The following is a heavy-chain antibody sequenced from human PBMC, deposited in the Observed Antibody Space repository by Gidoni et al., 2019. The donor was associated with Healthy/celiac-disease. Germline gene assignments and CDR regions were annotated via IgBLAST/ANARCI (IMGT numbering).Heavy chain of an antibody. J-gene: IGHJ4*02. Sequence: QVQLVQSGAEVKKPGASVKVSCKASGYTFTGSYMHWVRQAPGQGLEWMGWINPHSGGTYFAQKFQGRVTMTRDTSISTAYMELSRLKSDDTAVYYCATGTRIGYSSGRYYFDYWGQGTLVTVSS. CDR3: ATGTRIGYSSGRYYFDY. CDR1: GYTFTGSY. V-gene: IGHV1-2*02. CDR2: INPHSGGT. D-gene: IGHD6-19*01.